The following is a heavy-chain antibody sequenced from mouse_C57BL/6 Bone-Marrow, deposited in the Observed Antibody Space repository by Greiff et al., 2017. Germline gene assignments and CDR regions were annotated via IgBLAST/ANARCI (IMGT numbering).Heavy chain of an antibody. J-gene: IGHJ2*01. CDR1: GYTFNSNC. V-gene: IGHV14-3*01. CDR3: AWAGYPLFDY. Sequence: EVQLQQSVAELVKPGASVKLSCKASGYTFNSNCMHWVKQRPGQGLEWIGRIDPANGSTKYTQKFQGKATLTADTSSNTAYLHIISLTSEDTAIYYCAWAGYPLFDYWGQGTTLTVSA. D-gene: IGHD2-2*01. CDR2: IDPANGST.